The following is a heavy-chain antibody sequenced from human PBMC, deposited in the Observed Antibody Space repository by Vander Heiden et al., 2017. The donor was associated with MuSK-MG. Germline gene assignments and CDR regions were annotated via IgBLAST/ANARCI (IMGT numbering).Heavy chain of an antibody. J-gene: IGHJ2*01. V-gene: IGHV4-59*01. CDR1: GGSISSYY. CDR2: IYYSGST. CDR3: ARDTWYSDL. Sequence: QVQLQESGPGLVKPSETLSLTCTVSGGSISSYYWSWIRQPPGKGLEWIGYIYYSGSTNYNPSLKSRVTISVDTSKNQFSLKLSSVTAADTAVYYCARDTWYSDLWGRGTLVTVSS.